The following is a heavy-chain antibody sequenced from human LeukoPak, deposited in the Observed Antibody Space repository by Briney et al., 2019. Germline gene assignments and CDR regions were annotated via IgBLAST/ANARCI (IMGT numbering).Heavy chain of an antibody. CDR3: AREGVHSGSYFSFTADY. D-gene: IGHD1-26*01. CDR2: INSDGSST. Sequence: QSGGSLRLSCAASGFTFSRYWMHWVRQAPGKGLVWVSRINSDGSSTTYADSVKGRFTISRDNSKNTLYLQMNSLRAEDMAVYYCAREGVHSGSYFSFTADYWGQGTLVTVSS. CDR1: GFTFSRYW. V-gene: IGHV3-74*01. J-gene: IGHJ4*02.